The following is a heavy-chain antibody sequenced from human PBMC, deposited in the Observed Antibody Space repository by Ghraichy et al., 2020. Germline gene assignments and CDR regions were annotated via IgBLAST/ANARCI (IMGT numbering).Heavy chain of an antibody. J-gene: IGHJ4*02. CDR1: GGSISSSSYY. D-gene: IGHD6-6*01. CDR2: IYYSGST. CDR3: VKQYSSSSLNFDY. Sequence: SETLSLTCTVSGGSISSSSYYWGWIRQPPGKGLEWIGSIYYSGSTYYNPSLKSRVTISVDTSKNQFSLKLSSVTAADTAVYYCVKQYSSSSLNFDYWGRGTLVTVSS. V-gene: IGHV4-39*01.